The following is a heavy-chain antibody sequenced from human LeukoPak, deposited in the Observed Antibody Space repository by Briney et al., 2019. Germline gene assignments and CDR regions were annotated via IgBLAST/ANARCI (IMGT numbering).Heavy chain of an antibody. V-gene: IGHV5-51*01. D-gene: IGHD3-22*01. Sequence: GESLKISCKGSGYSFTSYWIGWVRQMPGKGLEWMGIIYPGDSDTRYSPSFQGQVTISADKSISTAYLQWSSLKASDTAMYYCARLRTTVYWGSSGYYFDYWGQGTLVTVSS. CDR1: GYSFTSYW. CDR3: ARLRTTVYWGSSGYYFDY. J-gene: IGHJ4*02. CDR2: IYPGDSDT.